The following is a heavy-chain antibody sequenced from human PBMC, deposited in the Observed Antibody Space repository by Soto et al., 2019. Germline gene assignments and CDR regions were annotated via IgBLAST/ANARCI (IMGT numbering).Heavy chain of an antibody. CDR3: ARGKRAAAGTISYYMDV. CDR1: GGSFSGYY. V-gene: IGHV4-34*01. J-gene: IGHJ6*03. CDR2: INHSGST. D-gene: IGHD6-13*01. Sequence: SETLSLTCAVYGGSFSGYYWSWIRQPPGKGLEWIGEINHSGSTNYNPSLKSRVTISVDTSKNQFSLKLSSVTAADTAVYYCARGKRAAAGTISYYMDVWGKGTTVTV.